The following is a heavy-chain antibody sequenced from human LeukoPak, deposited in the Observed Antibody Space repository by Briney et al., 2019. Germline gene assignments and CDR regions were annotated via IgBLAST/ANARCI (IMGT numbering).Heavy chain of an antibody. CDR3: ARDAITLVRGVISP. V-gene: IGHV3-21*01. CDR1: GFTFRSYS. J-gene: IGHJ5*02. D-gene: IGHD3-10*01. CDR2: ISSSSSYI. Sequence: GGSLRHCCAASGFTFRSYSMNWVRQAPGKGLEWVSSISSSSSYIYYADSVKGRFTISRDNAKNSLYLQMNSLRAEDTAVYYCARDAITLVRGVISPWGQGTLVTVSS.